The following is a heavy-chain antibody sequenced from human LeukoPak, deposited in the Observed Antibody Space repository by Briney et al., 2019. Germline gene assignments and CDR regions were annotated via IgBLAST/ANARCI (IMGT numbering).Heavy chain of an antibody. Sequence: ASVKVSCKTSGYTFTGYYMHWVRQAPGQGLEWMGWISPTSGDTRYAQKFQGRVAMTRDTSISTGYMELSRLRSDDTAVYHCARAPGQWLVRGLAFIDYWGQGTLVTVSS. CDR1: GYTFTGYY. CDR3: ARAPGQWLVRGLAFIDY. CDR2: ISPTSGDT. V-gene: IGHV1-2*02. J-gene: IGHJ4*02. D-gene: IGHD6-19*01.